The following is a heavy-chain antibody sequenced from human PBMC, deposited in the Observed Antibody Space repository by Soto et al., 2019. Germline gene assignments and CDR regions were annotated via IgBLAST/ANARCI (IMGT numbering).Heavy chain of an antibody. D-gene: IGHD1-26*01. CDR3: AREVRGSYTNWFDP. J-gene: IGHJ5*02. CDR2: IIPIFGTA. CDR1: GGTISSNA. V-gene: IGHV1-69*13. Sequence: GVSVKLSSKASGGTISSNALCWAQQAPGQGLEWMGGIIPIFGTANYAQKFQGRVTITADESTSTAYMELSSLRSEDTAVYYCAREVRGSYTNWFDPWGQGTLVTVSS.